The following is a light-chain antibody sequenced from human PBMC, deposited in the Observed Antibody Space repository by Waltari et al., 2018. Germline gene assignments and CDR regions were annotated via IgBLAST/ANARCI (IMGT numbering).Light chain of an antibody. CDR2: EVS. Sequence: QSALTQPPSVSGSPGQSVTISCTGTSSDVGSYNRVSWYQQPPGTAPKLVIYEVSNRPSGVPDRFSGSKSGNTASLTISGLQAEEEADYYCSSYTSSSTWVFGGGTKLTVL. CDR3: SSYTSSSTWV. J-gene: IGLJ3*02. CDR1: SSDVGSYNR. V-gene: IGLV2-18*02.